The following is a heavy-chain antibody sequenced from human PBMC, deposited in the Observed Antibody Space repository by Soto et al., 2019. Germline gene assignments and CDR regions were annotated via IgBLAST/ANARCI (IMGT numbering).Heavy chain of an antibody. Sequence: WPQHATRQRPEWMGWINPNTGGTKYAQNFQGRVTMTRDTSISTAYMDLSRLRSDDTAVYYCARGGHRSGNGFFQYLVQGTLVTVIS. CDR2: INPNTGGT. J-gene: IGHJ4*02. CDR3: ARGGHRSGNGFFQY. D-gene: IGHD6-19*01. V-gene: IGHV1-2*02.